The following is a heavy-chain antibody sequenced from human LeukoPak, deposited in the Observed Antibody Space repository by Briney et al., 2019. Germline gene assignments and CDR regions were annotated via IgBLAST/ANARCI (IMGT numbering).Heavy chain of an antibody. CDR1: GYTFTSYY. V-gene: IGHV1-46*01. D-gene: IGHD2-15*01. CDR3: ARAYCSGGSCYYWFDP. Sequence: GASVKVSCKASGYTFTSYYMHWVRQAPGQGLEWMGIINPSGGSTSYAQKFQGRVTMTRDTSTSTVYMELSSLRSDDTAVYYCARAYCSGGSCYYWFDPWGQGTLVTVSS. CDR2: INPSGGST. J-gene: IGHJ5*02.